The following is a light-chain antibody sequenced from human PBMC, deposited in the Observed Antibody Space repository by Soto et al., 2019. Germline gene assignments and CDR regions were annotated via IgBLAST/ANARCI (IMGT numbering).Light chain of an antibody. CDR1: QSVSDW. V-gene: IGKV1-5*03. CDR3: QQYNSYS. J-gene: IGKJ4*01. CDR2: RAS. Sequence: DIQMTQSPSTLSASVGDRVTITCRASQSVSDWLAWYKQKPGKAPKLLIYRASSLQRGVPSRFSGSGFGTEFTLTISSLQPDDFASYYCQQYNSYSFGGGTKVEIK.